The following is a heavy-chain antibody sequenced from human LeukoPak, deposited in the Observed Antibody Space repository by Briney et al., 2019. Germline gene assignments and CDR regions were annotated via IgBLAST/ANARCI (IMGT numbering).Heavy chain of an antibody. J-gene: IGHJ4*02. CDR1: GYTFTGYY. CDR3: AIGYYDSSGYYSLFDY. Sequence: ASVKVSCKASGYTFTGYYMHWGRQAPGQGLEWRGWINPNSGGTNYAQKFQGRVTMTRDTSISTAYMELSRLRSDDTAVYYCAIGYYDSSGYYSLFDYWGQGTLVTVSS. D-gene: IGHD3-22*01. CDR2: INPNSGGT. V-gene: IGHV1-2*02.